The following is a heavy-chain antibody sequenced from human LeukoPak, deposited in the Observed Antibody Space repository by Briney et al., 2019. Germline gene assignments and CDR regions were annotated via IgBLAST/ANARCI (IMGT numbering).Heavy chain of an antibody. D-gene: IGHD4-23*01. V-gene: IGHV3-7*01. CDR3: VVTPTRCDH. CDR1: GCTFRNYW. Sequence: GGTLRLSCAASGCTFRNYWMNWVWQAQGKGMEWEANINKEGNDKNYVDSVKGGFTIFRDNTKNSLFLQMNSRRAKDTAVYYCVVTPTRCDHWGQGTLVTASS. CDR2: INKEGNDK. J-gene: IGHJ4*02.